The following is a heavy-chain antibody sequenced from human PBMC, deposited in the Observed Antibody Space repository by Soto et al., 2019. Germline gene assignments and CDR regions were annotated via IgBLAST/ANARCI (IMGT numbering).Heavy chain of an antibody. CDR1: GYTFTSYG. D-gene: IGHD3-22*01. J-gene: IGHJ4*02. V-gene: IGHV1-18*01. Sequence: ASVKVSCKASGYTFTSYGISWVRQAPGQGLEWMGWISAYNGNTNYAQKLQGRVTMTTDTSTSTAYMELRSLRSDDTAVYYCARDKRFSYYYDSSGFPNFDYWGQGTLVTVSS. CDR3: ARDKRFSYYYDSSGFPNFDY. CDR2: ISAYNGNT.